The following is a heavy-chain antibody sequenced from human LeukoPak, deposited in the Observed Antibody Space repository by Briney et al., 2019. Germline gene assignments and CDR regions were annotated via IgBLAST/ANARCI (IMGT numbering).Heavy chain of an antibody. CDR1: GGTFISYA. J-gene: IGHJ5*02. CDR2: IIPIFGTA. Sequence: SVKVSCKASGGTFISYAISWVRQAPGQGLEWMGGIIPIFGTANYAQKFQGRVTITADESTSTAYMELSSLRSEDTAVYYCAREVTRYCSSTSCFNWFDPWGQGTLVTVSS. V-gene: IGHV1-69*01. D-gene: IGHD2-2*01. CDR3: AREVTRYCSSTSCFNWFDP.